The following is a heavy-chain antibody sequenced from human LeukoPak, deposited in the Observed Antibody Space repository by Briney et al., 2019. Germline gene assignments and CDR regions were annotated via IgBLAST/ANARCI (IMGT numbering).Heavy chain of an antibody. J-gene: IGHJ5*02. CDR2: INHSGST. Sequence: PSETLSLTCAVYGGSFSGYYWSWIRQPPGKGLEWIGEINHSGSTNYNPSLKSRVTISVDTSKNQFSLKLSSVTAADTAVYYCARLVSLGKNWFDPWGKGTLVTVSS. D-gene: IGHD1-26*01. CDR1: GGSFSGYY. CDR3: ARLVSLGKNWFDP. V-gene: IGHV4-34*01.